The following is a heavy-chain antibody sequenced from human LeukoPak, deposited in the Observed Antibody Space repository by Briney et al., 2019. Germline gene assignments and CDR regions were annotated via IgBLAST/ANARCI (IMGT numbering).Heavy chain of an antibody. Sequence: PGESLRLSCAASGFTFSSYWMHWVRHAPGKGLVWVSRINTDGSTTNYADSVKGRFTISRDNAKNTLYLQMNGLRAEDTAVYYCARDRGGSSFDYWGQGTLVTVSS. J-gene: IGHJ4*02. CDR2: INTDGSTT. D-gene: IGHD3-16*01. CDR3: ARDRGGSSFDY. V-gene: IGHV3-74*01. CDR1: GFTFSSYW.